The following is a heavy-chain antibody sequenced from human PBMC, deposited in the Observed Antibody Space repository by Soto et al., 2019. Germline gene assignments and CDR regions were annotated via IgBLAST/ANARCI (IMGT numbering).Heavy chain of an antibody. Sequence: QVQLVESGGGVVQPGRSLRLSCAASGFTFSRYGMHWVRQAPGKGLEWAAVIWHDGSQKYYADSVKGRFTISREDSDDTLYLRMNSLRAEDTAVYYCARDPESCSGGSCVAFDLWGQGTMVTVSS. V-gene: IGHV3-33*01. CDR1: GFTFSRYG. D-gene: IGHD2-15*01. CDR3: ARDPESCSGGSCVAFDL. CDR2: IWHDGSQK. J-gene: IGHJ3*01.